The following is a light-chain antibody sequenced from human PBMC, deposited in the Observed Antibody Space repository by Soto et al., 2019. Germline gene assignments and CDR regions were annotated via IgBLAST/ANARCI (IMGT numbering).Light chain of an antibody. CDR2: AAS. V-gene: IGKV1-27*01. Sequence: DIQMTQSPSSLSASVGDRVTITCRASQGISNYLAWYQQKPGKVPKLLIYAASTLQSGVPSRFSGSGSGTDFPLTISSLQPEDVATYYCQKYNSAPPLTFGPWTKVDIK. J-gene: IGKJ3*01. CDR3: QKYNSAPPLT. CDR1: QGISNY.